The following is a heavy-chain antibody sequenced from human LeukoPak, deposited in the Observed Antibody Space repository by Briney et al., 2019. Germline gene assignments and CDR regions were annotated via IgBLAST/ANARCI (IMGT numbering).Heavy chain of an antibody. CDR1: GFTFSSYA. Sequence: TGGSLRLSCAASGFTFSSYAMSWVRQAPGKGLEWVSAISGSGGSTYYADSVKGRFTISRDNSKNTLYLQMNSLRAEDTAVYYCEKDGVVGYSYPYYFDYWGQGTLVTVSS. CDR3: EKDGVVGYSYPYYFDY. J-gene: IGHJ4*02. D-gene: IGHD5-18*01. CDR2: ISGSGGST. V-gene: IGHV3-23*01.